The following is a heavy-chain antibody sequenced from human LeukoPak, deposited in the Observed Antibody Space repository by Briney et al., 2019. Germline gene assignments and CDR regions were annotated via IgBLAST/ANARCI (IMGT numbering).Heavy chain of an antibody. CDR2: INPNSGGT. V-gene: IGHV1-2*02. D-gene: IGHD6-13*01. J-gene: IGHJ6*02. CDR3: ARGYSSSWYNDYYGMDV. Sequence: ASVKVSCKASVYTFTGYYMHWVRQAPGQGLEWMGWINPNSGGTNYAQKFQGRVTMTRDTSISAAYMELSRLRSDDTAVYYCARGYSSSWYNDYYGMDVWGQGTTVTVSS. CDR1: VYTFTGYY.